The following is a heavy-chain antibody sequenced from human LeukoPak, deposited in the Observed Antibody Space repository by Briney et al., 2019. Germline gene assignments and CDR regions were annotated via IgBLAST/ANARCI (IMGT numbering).Heavy chain of an antibody. CDR2: IHYSGTT. V-gene: IGHV4-39*01. Sequence: PSETLSLTCIVVGGSINSNSHYCSWIRQPPGRGLEWIGTIHYSGTTFYNPSLRSRVHLSVDTSKNQFSLRLSSVTAADTAVYYRARHPSGEPLDYWGQGTLVTASS. CDR1: GGSINSNSHY. D-gene: IGHD3-10*01. CDR3: ARHPSGEPLDY. J-gene: IGHJ4*02.